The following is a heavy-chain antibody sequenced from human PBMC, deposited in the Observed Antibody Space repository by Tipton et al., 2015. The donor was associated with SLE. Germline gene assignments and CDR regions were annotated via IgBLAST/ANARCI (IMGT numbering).Heavy chain of an antibody. V-gene: IGHV4-4*07. Sequence: TLSLTCTVSGGSIRSHYWSWIRQPAGKGLEWIGRIYSGGYTKYNPSFENRVTVYASKYQFSLKLSSVTAADTAVYYCVICSPAGCAYFDYWGQGRLVTVSS. CDR1: GGSIRSHY. CDR2: IYSGGYT. J-gene: IGHJ4*02. CDR3: VICSPAGCAYFDY. D-gene: IGHD2-15*01.